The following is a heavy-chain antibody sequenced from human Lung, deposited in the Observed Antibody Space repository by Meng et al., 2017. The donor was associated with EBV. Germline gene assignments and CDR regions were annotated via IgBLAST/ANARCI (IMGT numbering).Heavy chain of an antibody. CDR3: ARGLVVAGAPGY. D-gene: IGHD2-15*01. J-gene: IGHJ4*02. Sequence: QVQLVQSGAEVKKPXXSXNVSCKISGYTFTNYYMHWVRQAPGQGLEWMGVMNPNSGSTTYAQKFQGRVTMTRDTSTSTVYMEVRRLTSEDTAVYFCARGLVVAGAPGYWDQGTLVTVAS. CDR1: GYTFTNYY. V-gene: IGHV1-46*01. CDR2: MNPNSGST.